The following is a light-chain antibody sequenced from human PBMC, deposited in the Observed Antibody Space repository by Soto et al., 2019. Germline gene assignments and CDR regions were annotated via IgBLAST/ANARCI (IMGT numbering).Light chain of an antibody. CDR3: QQYNCWSWT. CDR1: QSISSW. J-gene: IGKJ1*01. Sequence: DIQMTQAPSTLSASVGDRFTISCRASQSISSWLAWYQQKPGKAPKLLIYDASSSEGGVPSRFSGSGSGTEFTLTISVLQPDDFATYYWQQYNCWSWTCGQGTKVDI. CDR2: DAS. V-gene: IGKV1-5*01.